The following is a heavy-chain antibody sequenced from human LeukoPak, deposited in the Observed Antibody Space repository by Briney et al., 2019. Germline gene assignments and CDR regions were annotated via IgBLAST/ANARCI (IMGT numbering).Heavy chain of an antibody. CDR3: ARHGNDFWSGYEYYFDY. CDR1: GYSISSGYY. V-gene: IGHV4-38-2*01. J-gene: IGHJ4*02. D-gene: IGHD3-3*01. Sequence: PSETLSLTCAVSGYSISSGYYWGWIRQPPGKGLEWIGSIYHSGSTYYNPSLKSRVTISVDTSKNQFSLKLGSVTAADTAVYYCARHGNDFWSGYEYYFDYWGQGTLITVSS. CDR2: IYHSGST.